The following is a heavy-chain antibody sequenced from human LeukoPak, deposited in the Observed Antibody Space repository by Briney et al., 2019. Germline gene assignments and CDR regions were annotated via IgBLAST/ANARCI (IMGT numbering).Heavy chain of an antibody. CDR3: ARDLDGSGGDSPFDY. CDR1: GGSISSYY. D-gene: IGHD2-21*01. V-gene: IGHV4-59*01. Sequence: PSETLSLTCTVSGGSISSYYWSWVRQPPEKGLEWIGYIYYSGSTYYNPSLKSRVTISVDTSKNQFSLKLSSVTAADTAVYYCARDLDGSGGDSPFDYWGQGTLVTVSS. CDR2: IYYSGST. J-gene: IGHJ4*02.